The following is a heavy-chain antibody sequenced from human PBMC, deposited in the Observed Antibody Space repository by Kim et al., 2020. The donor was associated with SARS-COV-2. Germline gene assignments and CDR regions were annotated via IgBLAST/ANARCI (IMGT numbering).Heavy chain of an antibody. Sequence: SETLSLTCAVYGRSFSGYYWSWIRQPPGKGLEWIGEINHSGSTNYNPSLKSRVTISVDTSKNQFSLKLSSVTAADTAVYYCARAPGTVVRGIYYFDYWGQGTLVTVSS. V-gene: IGHV4-34*01. D-gene: IGHD2-15*01. CDR1: GRSFSGYY. CDR2: INHSGST. CDR3: ARAPGTVVRGIYYFDY. J-gene: IGHJ4*02.